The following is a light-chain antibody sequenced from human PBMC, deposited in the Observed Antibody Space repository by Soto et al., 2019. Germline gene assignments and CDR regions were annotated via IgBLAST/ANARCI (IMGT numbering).Light chain of an antibody. CDR1: QSISSW. Sequence: DIQMTPSPSTLSASVGDRVTITCRASQSISSWLAWYQQKPGKAPKTLIYKASSLESGVPSRFSGSRSGTEFTLTISSLQPDDFATYYCQQYNTYPWTFGQGTKVDIK. V-gene: IGKV1-5*03. CDR3: QQYNTYPWT. J-gene: IGKJ1*01. CDR2: KAS.